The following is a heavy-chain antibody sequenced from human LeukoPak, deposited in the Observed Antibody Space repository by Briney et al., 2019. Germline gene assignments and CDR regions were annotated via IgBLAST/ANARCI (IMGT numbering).Heavy chain of an antibody. CDR1: GFTFNTYA. V-gene: IGHV3-7*03. J-gene: IGHJ4*02. CDR3: ATPLDYYDSSGYHQGGD. Sequence: GGSLRLSCAASGFTFNTYAMTWVRQAPGKGLEWVANIKQDGSKKNYVDSVKGRFTISRDNAKNSLYLQMNSLRAEDTAVYYCATPLDYYDSSGYHQGGDWGQGTPVTVSS. D-gene: IGHD3-22*01. CDR2: IKQDGSKK.